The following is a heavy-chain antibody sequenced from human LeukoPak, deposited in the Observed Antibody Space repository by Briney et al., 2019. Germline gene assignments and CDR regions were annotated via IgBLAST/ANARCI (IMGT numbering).Heavy chain of an antibody. CDR3: ARDFYYYGSSGYYSPHYFDY. CDR2: MNPNSGNT. CDR1: GYTFTSYD. J-gene: IGHJ4*02. Sequence: ASVKVSCKASGYTFTSYDINWVRQATGQGLEWMGWMNPNSGNTGYAQKFQGRVTMTRDTSTSTVYMELSSLRSEDTAVYYCARDFYYYGSSGYYSPHYFDYWGQGTLVTVSS. D-gene: IGHD3-22*01. V-gene: IGHV1-8*01.